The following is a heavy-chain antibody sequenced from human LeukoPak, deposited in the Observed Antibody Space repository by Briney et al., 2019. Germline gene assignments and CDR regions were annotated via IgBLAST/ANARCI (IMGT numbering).Heavy chain of an antibody. J-gene: IGHJ4*02. CDR2: INHSGST. Sequence: SETLSLTCAVYGGSFSGYYWSWIRQPPGKGLEWIGEINHSGSTNYNPSLKSRVTISVDTSKNQFSLQLNSVTPEDTAVYYCARGGASYSYGYSYYFDYWGQGTLVTVSS. D-gene: IGHD5-18*01. V-gene: IGHV4-34*01. CDR1: GGSFSGYY. CDR3: ARGGASYSYGYSYYFDY.